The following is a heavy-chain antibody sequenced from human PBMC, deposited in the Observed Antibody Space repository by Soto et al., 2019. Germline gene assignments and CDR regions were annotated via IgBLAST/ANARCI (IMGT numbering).Heavy chain of an antibody. V-gene: IGHV3-23*01. CDR3: AKCMQAYWNYDAHQI. Sequence: EVKLLESGGGLVQPGGSLRLSCAASGFTFTTYSMSWVRQAPGKGLEWVAHITATGGTTYYADSVKGRFTISRETSRNTLYLQMNSLRAEDTALYYCAKCMQAYWNYDAHQIWGQGTMVTVSS. CDR2: ITATGGTT. D-gene: IGHD1-7*01. CDR1: GFTFTTYS. J-gene: IGHJ3*02.